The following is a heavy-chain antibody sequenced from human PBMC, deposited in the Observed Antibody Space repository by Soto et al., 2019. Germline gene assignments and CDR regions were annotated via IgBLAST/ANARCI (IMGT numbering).Heavy chain of an antibody. CDR1: GYTFTGYY. CDR2: INPNSGGT. Sequence: ASVKVSCKASGYTFTGYYMHWVRQAPGQGLEWMGWINPNSGGTNYAQKFQGRVTITADESTSTAYMELSSLRSEDTAVYYCARQMVPKIPYYYYYGMDVWGQGTTVTVSS. V-gene: IGHV1-2*02. J-gene: IGHJ6*02. D-gene: IGHD2-8*01. CDR3: ARQMVPKIPYYYYYGMDV.